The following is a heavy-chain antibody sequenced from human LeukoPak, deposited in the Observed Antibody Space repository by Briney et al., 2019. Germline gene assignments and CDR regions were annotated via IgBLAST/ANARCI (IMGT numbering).Heavy chain of an antibody. CDR2: IRSKANSYAT. CDR3: TRLAYCGGDCYYDAFDI. D-gene: IGHD2-21*02. CDR1: GFTFSGSA. J-gene: IGHJ3*02. Sequence: GGSLRLSCAASGFTFSGSAMHWVRQASGKGLEWVGRIRSKANSYATAYAASVKGRFTISRDDSKNTAYLQMNSLKTEDTAVYYCTRLAYCGGDCYYDAFDIWGQGTMVTVSS. V-gene: IGHV3-73*01.